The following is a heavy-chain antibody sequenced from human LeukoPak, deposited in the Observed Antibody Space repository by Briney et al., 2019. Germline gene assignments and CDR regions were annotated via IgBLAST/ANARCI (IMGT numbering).Heavy chain of an antibody. CDR1: GGSISSYY. D-gene: IGHD6-19*01. Sequence: SEPLSLTCTVSGGSISSYYWTWIRQPPGKGLEWIGYVYYSGSTNYNPSLKSRVTISVDTSKNQFSLKLSSVTAAGTAVYYCARRVAVNPKYYFDYWGQGILVTVSS. J-gene: IGHJ4*02. CDR3: ARRVAVNPKYYFDY. V-gene: IGHV4-59*08. CDR2: VYYSGST.